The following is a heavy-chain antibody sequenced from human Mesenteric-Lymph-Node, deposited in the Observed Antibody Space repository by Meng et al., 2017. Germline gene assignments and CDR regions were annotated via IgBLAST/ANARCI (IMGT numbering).Heavy chain of an antibody. Sequence: LRLSCSVSGDSSNTRTHYWGWVRQSPGKGLEWIGSSSYSGSTYYNPSLQSRVTISLDRSKNQFSLRLSSVTAADTAVYYCARDSRINWFYNWGQGTLVTVSS. J-gene: IGHJ5*02. CDR1: GDSSNTRTHY. V-gene: IGHV4-39*07. CDR3: ARDSRINWFYN. CDR2: SSYSGST.